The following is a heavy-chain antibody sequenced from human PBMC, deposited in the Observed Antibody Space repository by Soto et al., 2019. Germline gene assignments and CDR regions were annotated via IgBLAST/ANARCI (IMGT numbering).Heavy chain of an antibody. CDR3: ARLECSGGSCYSGRLIDYHQYYMDV. D-gene: IGHD2-15*01. J-gene: IGHJ6*03. CDR1: GFTFDTYA. CDR2: LSGSGDKT. Sequence: GGSLRLSCTTSGFTFDTYAMSWVRQAPGKGLEWVSGLSGSGDKTYYADSVRGRFTISRDNSKNTLYLQINSLRIEDTAIYHCARLECSGGSCYSGRLIDYHQYYMDVWGKGTTVTVSS. V-gene: IGHV3-23*01.